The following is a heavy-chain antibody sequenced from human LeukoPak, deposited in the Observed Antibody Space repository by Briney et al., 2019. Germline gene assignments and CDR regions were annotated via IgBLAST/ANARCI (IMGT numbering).Heavy chain of an antibody. V-gene: IGHV4-30-4*01. CDR2: IYYSGST. Sequence: SETQSLTCTVSGGSISSGDYYWSWIRQPPGKGLEWIGYIYYSGSTYYNPSLKSRVTISVDTSKNQFSLKLSSVTAADTAVYYCAILRYPSGMDVWGQGTTVTVSS. CDR1: GGSISSGDYY. D-gene: IGHD1-14*01. J-gene: IGHJ6*02. CDR3: AILRYPSGMDV.